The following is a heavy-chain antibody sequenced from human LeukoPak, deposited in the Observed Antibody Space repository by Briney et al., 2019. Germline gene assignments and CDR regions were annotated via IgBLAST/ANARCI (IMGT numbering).Heavy chain of an antibody. D-gene: IGHD1-26*01. CDR3: ARDAGTELLGTEYYFDY. J-gene: IGHJ4*02. Sequence: PGGSLRLSCAASGFTFSSYAMHWVRQAPGKGLEYVSAISSNGGSTYYANSVKGRFTISRDNSKNTLYLQMGSLRAEDMAVYYCARDAGTELLGTEYYFDYWGQGTLVTVSS. CDR2: ISSNGGST. V-gene: IGHV3-64*01. CDR1: GFTFSSYA.